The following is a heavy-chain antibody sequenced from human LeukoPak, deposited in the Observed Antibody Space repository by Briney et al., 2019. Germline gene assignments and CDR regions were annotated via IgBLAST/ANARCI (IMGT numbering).Heavy chain of an antibody. Sequence: TSETLSLTCTVSGGSISSYYWSWIRQPSGKGLEWIGYIYYSGSTNCNPSLKSRVTISVDTSKNQFSLKLSSVTAADTAVYYCARGRWRIDYWGQGTLVTVSS. CDR2: IYYSGST. V-gene: IGHV4-59*01. CDR1: GGSISSYY. J-gene: IGHJ4*02. CDR3: ARGRWRIDY. D-gene: IGHD4-23*01.